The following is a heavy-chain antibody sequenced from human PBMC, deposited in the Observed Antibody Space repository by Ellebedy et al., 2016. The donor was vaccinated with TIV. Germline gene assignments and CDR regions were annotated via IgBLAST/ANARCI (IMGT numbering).Heavy chain of an antibody. Sequence: GGSLRLSCTASGFTFGDYAMSWFRQAPGKGLEWVGFIRSKAYGGTTEYAASVKGRFTISRDDSKSIAYLQMNSLKTEDTAVYYCTRGTVVTLYYFDYWGQGTLVTVSS. CDR1: GFTFGDYA. V-gene: IGHV3-49*03. D-gene: IGHD4-23*01. CDR2: IRSKAYGGTT. CDR3: TRGTVVTLYYFDY. J-gene: IGHJ4*02.